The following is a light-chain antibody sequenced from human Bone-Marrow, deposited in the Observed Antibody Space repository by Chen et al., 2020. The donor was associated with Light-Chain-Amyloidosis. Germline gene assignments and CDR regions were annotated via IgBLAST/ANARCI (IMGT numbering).Light chain of an antibody. Sequence: QAVVPQEPSLTVSPGGAGTPPGGSSTGAVTSTHWPYWFQQKPGQAPRKLIYDTNNKHSWTHARFSGSLLGAKAALTLSGAQPEDEAEYYCLLSYNGARVFGGGTKLTVL. V-gene: IGLV7-46*01. CDR2: DTN. CDR3: LLSYNGARV. CDR1: TGAVTSTHW. J-gene: IGLJ3*02.